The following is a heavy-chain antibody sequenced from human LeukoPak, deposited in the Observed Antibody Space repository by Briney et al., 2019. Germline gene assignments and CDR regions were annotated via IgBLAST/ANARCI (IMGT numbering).Heavy chain of an antibody. V-gene: IGHV3-21*05. CDR3: ARDTLQPGLIDS. CDR2: INDDSSDI. D-gene: IGHD2-15*01. Sequence: SGGSLRLSCAASGFTFSLYAMNWVRQAPGKGLECVSYINDDSSDIHYAGSVRGRFTISRDDARKTLYLQLSSLRVEDTAVYYCARDTLQPGLIDSWGQGTLLTVSS. J-gene: IGHJ4*02. CDR1: GFTFSLYA.